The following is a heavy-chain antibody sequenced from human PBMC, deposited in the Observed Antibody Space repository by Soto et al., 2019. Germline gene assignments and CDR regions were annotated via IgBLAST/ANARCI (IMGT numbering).Heavy chain of an antibody. CDR3: ARGGYCSSTSCQGYYYYYGMDV. CDR1: GGSISSYS. V-gene: IGHV4-59*01. CDR2: IYYSGST. D-gene: IGHD2-2*01. Sequence: PSESLPLACTVSGGSISSYSWSWMRQRPGKGLAWIWYIYYSGSTNYNPSLKSRVTISVDTSKNQFSLKLSSVTAADTAVYYCARGGYCSSTSCQGYYYYYGMDVWGQGTTVTVSS. J-gene: IGHJ6*02.